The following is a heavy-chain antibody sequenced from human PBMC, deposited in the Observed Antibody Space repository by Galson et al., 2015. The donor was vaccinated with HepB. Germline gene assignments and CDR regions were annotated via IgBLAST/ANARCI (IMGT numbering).Heavy chain of an antibody. J-gene: IGHJ4*02. Sequence: SLRLSCAASGFTFDDYAMHWVRQAPGKGLEWVSGISWNSGSIGYADSVKGRFTISRDNAKNSLYLQMNSLRAEDTALYYCAKDKEPYPELGYFDYWGQGTLVTVSS. CDR1: GFTFDDYA. CDR2: ISWNSGSI. D-gene: IGHD1-14*01. V-gene: IGHV3-9*01. CDR3: AKDKEPYPELGYFDY.